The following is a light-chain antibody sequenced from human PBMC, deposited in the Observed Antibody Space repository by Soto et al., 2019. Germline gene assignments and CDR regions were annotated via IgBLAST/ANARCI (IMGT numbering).Light chain of an antibody. V-gene: IGKV3-15*01. CDR1: QSVRSN. CDR3: QQSGRA. Sequence: EIVMTQSPATLSVSPGERATLSCRASQSVRSNLAGYQQKPGQAPRLLIYGASTRATGIPARFSGSGSGTEFTLTISSLQSEDFAVYYCQQSGRAFGQGTKVEMK. J-gene: IGKJ1*01. CDR2: GAS.